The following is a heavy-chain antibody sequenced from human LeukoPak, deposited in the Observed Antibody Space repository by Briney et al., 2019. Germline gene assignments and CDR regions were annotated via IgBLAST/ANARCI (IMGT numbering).Heavy chain of an antibody. J-gene: IGHJ4*02. D-gene: IGHD6-13*01. CDR1: GGSISSGDYY. CDR3: ARGDSSSWYFDY. Sequence: PSETLSLTCTVSGGSISSGDYYWSWIRQPPGKGLEWIGYIYYSGSTYYNPSLKSRVTISVDTSKNQFSLKLSSVTAADMAVYYCARGDSSSWYFDYWGQGTLVTVSS. CDR2: IYYSGST. V-gene: IGHV4-30-4*01.